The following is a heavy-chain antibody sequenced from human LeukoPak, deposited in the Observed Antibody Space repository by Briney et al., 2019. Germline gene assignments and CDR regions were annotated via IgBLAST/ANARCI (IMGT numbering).Heavy chain of an antibody. D-gene: IGHD1-26*01. Sequence: GGSLRLSCAASGFTFSSYAMSWVRQAPGKGLEWVSAISGSGGSTYYADSVKGRFTISRDNSKNTLYLQMNSLRAEDTAVYYCAKDRAGSGSYYLSSFDYWGQGTLVTVSS. CDR2: ISGSGGST. J-gene: IGHJ4*02. CDR1: GFTFSSYA. CDR3: AKDRAGSGSYYLSSFDY. V-gene: IGHV3-23*01.